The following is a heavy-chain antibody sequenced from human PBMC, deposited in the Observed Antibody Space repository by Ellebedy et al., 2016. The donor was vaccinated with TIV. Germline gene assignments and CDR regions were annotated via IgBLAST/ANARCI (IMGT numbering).Heavy chain of an antibody. D-gene: IGHD6-13*01. CDR1: GGSISNYY. CDR2: IYSSEST. CDR3: ARGPYSTLSFAMDF. Sequence: GSLRLXXTVSGGSISNYYWSWIRQSPGKGLEWIGYIYSSESTDYNPSLKSRVTISLDTSKNQFSLKLSSVTAADTAVYYCARGPYSTLSFAMDFWGQGTTVTVSS. J-gene: IGHJ6*02. V-gene: IGHV4-59*01.